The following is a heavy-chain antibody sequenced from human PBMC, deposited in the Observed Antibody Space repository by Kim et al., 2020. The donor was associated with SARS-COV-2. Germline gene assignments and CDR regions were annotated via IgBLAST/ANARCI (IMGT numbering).Heavy chain of an antibody. J-gene: IGHJ3*02. D-gene: IGHD5-12*01. Sequence: GGSLRLSCAASGFTFRSYSMNWVRQAPGKGLEWVSSISSSSSYIYYADSVKGRFTISRDNAKNLLYLQMNSLRAEDTAVYYCARVSGRRDGYNSDAFDIWGQGTMVTVSS. CDR3: ARVSGRRDGYNSDAFDI. CDR1: GFTFRSYS. V-gene: IGHV3-21*04. CDR2: ISSSSSYI.